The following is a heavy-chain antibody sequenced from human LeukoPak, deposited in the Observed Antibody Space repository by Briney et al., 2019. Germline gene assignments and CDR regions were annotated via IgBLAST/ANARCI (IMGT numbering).Heavy chain of an antibody. D-gene: IGHD5-18*01. CDR1: GYTFTSYY. J-gene: IGHJ4*02. V-gene: IGHV1-46*01. Sequence: ASVKVSCKASGYTFTSYYMHWVRQAPGQGLGWMGIINPSGGSTSYAQKFQGRVTMTRDTSTSTVYMELSSLRSEDTAVYYCARDPGRGYSYGAFDYWGQGTLVTVSS. CDR3: ARDPGRGYSYGAFDY. CDR2: INPSGGST.